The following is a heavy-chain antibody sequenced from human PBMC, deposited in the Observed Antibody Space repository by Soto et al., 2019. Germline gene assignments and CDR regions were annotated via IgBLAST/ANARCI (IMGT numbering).Heavy chain of an antibody. J-gene: IGHJ6*02. CDR2: IYSGGST. D-gene: IGHD1-7*01. CDR3: ARVSTTAGGYYYYGKDV. CDR1: GFTVSSNY. Sequence: EVQLVESGGGLIQPGGSLRLSCAASGFTVSSNYMSWVRQAPGKGLEWVLIIYSGGSTYYADSVKGRFTISRDNSKNTLYLQMNNLRAEDTAVYYCARVSTTAGGYYYYGKDVWGQGTTVTVSS. V-gene: IGHV3-53*01.